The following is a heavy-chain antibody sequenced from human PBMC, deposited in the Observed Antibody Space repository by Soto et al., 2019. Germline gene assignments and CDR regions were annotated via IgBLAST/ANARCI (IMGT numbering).Heavy chain of an antibody. J-gene: IGHJ5*02. Sequence: ASVKVSCKASGYTFTGYYMRWVRQAPGQGLEWMGWINPNSGGTNYAQKFQGRVTMTRDTSISTAYMELSRLRSDDTAVYYCARDQDDSSDVDPWGQGTLVTVSS. D-gene: IGHD3-22*01. CDR1: GYTFTGYY. CDR2: INPNSGGT. V-gene: IGHV1-2*02. CDR3: ARDQDDSSDVDP.